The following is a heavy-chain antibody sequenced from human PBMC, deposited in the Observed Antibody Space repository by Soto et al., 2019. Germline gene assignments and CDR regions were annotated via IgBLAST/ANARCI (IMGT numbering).Heavy chain of an antibody. CDR3: ARERMDYVWGSYRLRNHYYFDY. V-gene: IGHV1-2*04. D-gene: IGHD3-16*02. J-gene: IGHJ4*02. CDR2: INPNSGGT. Sequence: ASVKVSCKASGYTFTGYYMHWVRQAPGQGLEWMGLINPNSGGTNYAQKFQCWVTMTRDTSISTAYMELSRLRSDDAAVYYCARERMDYVWGSYRLRNHYYFDYWGQGTLVTVSS. CDR1: GYTFTGYY.